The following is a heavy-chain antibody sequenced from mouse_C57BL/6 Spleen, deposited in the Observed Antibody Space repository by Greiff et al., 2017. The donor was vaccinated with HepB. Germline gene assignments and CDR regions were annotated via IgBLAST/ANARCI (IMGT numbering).Heavy chain of an antibody. Sequence: EVKLQESGPGLVKPSQSLSLTCSVTGYSITSGYYWNWIRQFPGNKLEWMGYISYDGSNNYNPSLKNRISITRDTSKNQFFLKLNSVTTEDTATDYCARDGNYDYFDYWGQGTTLTVSS. V-gene: IGHV3-6*01. CDR1: GYSITSGYY. D-gene: IGHD2-1*01. CDR2: ISYDGSN. CDR3: ARDGNYDYFDY. J-gene: IGHJ2*01.